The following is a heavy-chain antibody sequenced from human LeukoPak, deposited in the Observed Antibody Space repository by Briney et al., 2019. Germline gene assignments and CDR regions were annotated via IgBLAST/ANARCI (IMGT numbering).Heavy chain of an antibody. CDR3: ARDFRD. J-gene: IGHJ4*02. CDR1: GGSISSDTYY. D-gene: IGHD3-10*01. CDR2: IYTSGST. V-gene: IGHV4-61*02. Sequence: SETLSLTCTVSGGSISSDTYYRTWIRQPAGKGLGWIGLIYTSGSTNYNPSLKSRVTISIDTSKNQLSLKLTSVTAADTAVYYCARDFRDWGQGTLVTVSS.